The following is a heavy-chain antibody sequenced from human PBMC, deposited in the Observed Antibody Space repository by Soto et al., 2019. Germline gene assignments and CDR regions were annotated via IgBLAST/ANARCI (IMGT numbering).Heavy chain of an antibody. CDR1: GFTFSDYA. Sequence: VQLLESGGGLVHPGESLRLSCAASGFTFSDYAMSWVRQAPGKGLEWVSAISGSGGTTYYADSVKGRFTISRDNSKNTMYLQVNSLRAEYTAIYYWGQVMNSGWYLAYWGQGTLVTVSS. CDR3: GQVMNSGWYLAY. CDR2: ISGSGGTT. J-gene: IGHJ4*02. D-gene: IGHD6-19*01. V-gene: IGHV3-23*01.